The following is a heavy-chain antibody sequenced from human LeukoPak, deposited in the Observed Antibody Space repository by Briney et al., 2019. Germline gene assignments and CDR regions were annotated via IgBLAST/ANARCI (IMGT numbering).Heavy chain of an antibody. Sequence: SETLSLTCAVYGGSFSGYYWSWIRQPPGKGLEWIGEINHSGSTNYNPSLKSRVTISVDTSKNQFSLKLSSVTAADTAVYYCATEPSIAARPNYMDVWGKGTTVTVSS. J-gene: IGHJ6*03. CDR2: INHSGST. CDR3: ATEPSIAARPNYMDV. CDR1: GGSFSGYY. D-gene: IGHD6-6*01. V-gene: IGHV4-34*01.